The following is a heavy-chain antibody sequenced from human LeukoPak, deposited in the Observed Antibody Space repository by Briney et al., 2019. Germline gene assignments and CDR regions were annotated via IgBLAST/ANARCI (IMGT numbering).Heavy chain of an antibody. D-gene: IGHD3-22*01. V-gene: IGHV4-34*01. J-gene: IGHJ4*02. CDR1: GGSFSGYY. Sequence: SETLSLTCAVYGGSFSGYYLSWIRQPPGKGLEWIGEINHSGSTNYNPSLKRRVTISVDTSKNQFSLKLSSVIAADTAVYYCARGSDLYYYDSSGQYDYWGQGTLVTVSS. CDR3: ARGSDLYYYDSSGQYDY. CDR2: INHSGST.